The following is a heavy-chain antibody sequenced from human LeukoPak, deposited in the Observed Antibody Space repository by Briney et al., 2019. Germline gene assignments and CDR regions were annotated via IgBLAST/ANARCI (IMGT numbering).Heavy chain of an antibody. CDR1: GFTFSSYA. V-gene: IGHV3-23*01. D-gene: IGHD6-13*01. CDR3: ARHAAPGIAAAGLGY. Sequence: GGSLRLSCAASGFTFSSYAMSWVRQAPGKGLEWVSAISGSGGSTYYADSVKGRFTISRDNSKNTLYLQMNSLRAEDTAVYYCARHAAPGIAAAGLGYWGQGTLVTVSS. J-gene: IGHJ4*02. CDR2: ISGSGGST.